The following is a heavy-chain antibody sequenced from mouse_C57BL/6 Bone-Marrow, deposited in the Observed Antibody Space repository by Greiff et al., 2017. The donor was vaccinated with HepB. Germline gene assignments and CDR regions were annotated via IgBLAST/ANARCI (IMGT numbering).Heavy chain of an antibody. CDR2: IDPENGDT. Sequence: VQLKQSGAELVRPGASVKLSCTASGFNIKDDYMHWVKQRPEQGLEWIGWIDPENGDTEYASKFQGKATITADTSSNTAYLQLSSLTSEDTAVYYCTIYSNYWYFDVWGTGTTVTVSS. J-gene: IGHJ1*03. CDR3: TIYSNYWYFDV. CDR1: GFNIKDDY. D-gene: IGHD2-5*01. V-gene: IGHV14-4*01.